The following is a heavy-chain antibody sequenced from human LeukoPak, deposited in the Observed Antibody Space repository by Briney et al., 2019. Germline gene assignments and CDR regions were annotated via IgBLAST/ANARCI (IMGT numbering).Heavy chain of an antibody. Sequence: GGSLRLSCAASGFTLSSYWMHWVRQAPGKGLVWVSRINSDGSSTSYADSVKGRFTISRDNAKNTLYLQMNSLRAEDTAVYYCARLPIAAAGNYWGQGTLVTVSS. J-gene: IGHJ4*02. CDR1: GFTLSSYW. D-gene: IGHD6-13*01. V-gene: IGHV3-74*01. CDR2: INSDGSST. CDR3: ARLPIAAAGNY.